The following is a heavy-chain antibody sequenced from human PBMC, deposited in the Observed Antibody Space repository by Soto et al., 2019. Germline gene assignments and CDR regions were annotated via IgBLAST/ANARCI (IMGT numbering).Heavy chain of an antibody. CDR1: GFSLSTSGMC. CDR2: IDWDDDK. CDR3: ARIQMSSGWYGYNWFDP. V-gene: IGHV2-70*01. J-gene: IGHJ5*02. Sequence: SGPTVVNPAQTLTLTCTFSGFSLSTSGMCVSWIRQPPGKALEWLALIDWDDDKYYSTSLKTRLTISKDTSKNQVVLTMNNIDPVDTATYYCARIQMSSGWYGYNWFDPWGQGTLVTVSS. D-gene: IGHD6-19*01.